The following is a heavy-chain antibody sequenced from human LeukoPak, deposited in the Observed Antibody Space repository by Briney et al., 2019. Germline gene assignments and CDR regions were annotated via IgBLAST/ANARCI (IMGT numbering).Heavy chain of an antibody. CDR2: INHSGGT. V-gene: IGHV4-34*01. CDR3: ARSRARYCSSTSCLALDY. J-gene: IGHJ4*02. Sequence: SETLSLTCAVYGGSFSGYYWSWIRQPPGKGLEWIGEINHSGGTNYNPSLKSRVTISVDTSKNQFSLKLSSVTAADTAVYYCARSRARYCSSTSCLALDYWGQGTLVTVSS. D-gene: IGHD2-2*01. CDR1: GGSFSGYY.